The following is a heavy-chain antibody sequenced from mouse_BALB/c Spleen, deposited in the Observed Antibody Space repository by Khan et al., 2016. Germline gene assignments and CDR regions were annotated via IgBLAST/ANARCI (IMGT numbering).Heavy chain of an antibody. V-gene: IGHV1S136*01. J-gene: IGHJ4*01. CDR3: GRSLDREAMDD. CDR2: IHPYNDGT. Sequence: VQLQQSGPELVKPGASVKMSCKSSGYTLTSYVMHWVKQKPGQGLEWIGYIHPYNDGTKYNEPFKGKATLTSDKSSSTAYMELSSLTSEDSAVCYCGRSLDREAMDDWGQGTSVTVSS. CDR1: GYTLTSYV. D-gene: IGHD3-1*01.